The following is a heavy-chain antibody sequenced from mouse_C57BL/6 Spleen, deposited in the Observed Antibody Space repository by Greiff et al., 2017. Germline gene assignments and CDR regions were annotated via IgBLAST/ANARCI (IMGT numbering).Heavy chain of an antibody. CDR2: IHPNSGST. CDR3: ARSTTVVATRGDYFDY. V-gene: IGHV1-64*01. D-gene: IGHD1-1*01. J-gene: IGHJ2*01. Sequence: QVQLQQPGAELVKPGASVTLSCKASGYTFTSYWMHWVKQRPGQGLEWIGMIHPNSGSTNYNEKFKSKATLTVDKSSRTAYMQLSSLTSEDSAVDYCARSTTVVATRGDYFDYWGQGTTLTVSS. CDR1: GYTFTSYW.